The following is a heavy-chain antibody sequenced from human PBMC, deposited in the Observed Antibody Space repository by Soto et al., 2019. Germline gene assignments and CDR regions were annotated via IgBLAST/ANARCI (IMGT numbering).Heavy chain of an antibody. V-gene: IGHV3-33*06. Sequence: QVQLVESGGGVVQPGRSLRLSCAASGFTFSSYGMHWVRQAPGKGLEWVAVIWYDGSNKYYADSVKGRFTISRDNFKNPLSLAMNRLRGGDTGWDFWAKKDLKGVHYQGRAWGFGYWGQGTLVPVSS. J-gene: IGHJ4*02. D-gene: IGHD2-2*01. CDR1: GFTFSSYG. CDR2: IWYDGSNK. CDR3: AKKDLKGVHYQGRAWGFGY.